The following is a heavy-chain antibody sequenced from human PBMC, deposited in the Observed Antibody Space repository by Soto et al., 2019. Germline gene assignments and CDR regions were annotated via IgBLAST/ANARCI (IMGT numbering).Heavy chain of an antibody. V-gene: IGHV3-9*01. J-gene: IGHJ4*02. D-gene: IGHD6-19*01. CDR3: TRRTVAGTLD. Sequence: EVQLVESGGGLVQPGRSLRLPCAASGFTFTDYAMHWVRQPPGKGLEWVSGISWGGGSRDYADSVKGRFTISRDNTKNSLYLQMSSLKPEDTAFYYCTRRTVAGTLDWGQGTLVTVSS. CDR1: GFTFTDYA. CDR2: ISWGGGSR.